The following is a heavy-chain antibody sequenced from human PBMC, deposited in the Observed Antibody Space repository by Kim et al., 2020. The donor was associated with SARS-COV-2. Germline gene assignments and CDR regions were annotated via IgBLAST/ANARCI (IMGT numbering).Heavy chain of an antibody. Sequence: SEKSRITINPDTSKNQFSLELNSVTPEDTAVYYCARDLGYSYGYYYGMDVWGQGTTVTVSS. J-gene: IGHJ6*02. CDR3: ARDLGYSYGYYYGMDV. D-gene: IGHD5-18*01. V-gene: IGHV6-1*01.